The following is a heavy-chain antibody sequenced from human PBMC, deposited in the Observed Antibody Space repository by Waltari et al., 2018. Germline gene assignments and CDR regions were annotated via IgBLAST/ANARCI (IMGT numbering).Heavy chain of an antibody. CDR2: IYHSGST. V-gene: IGHV4-4*02. Sequence: QLQLQESGPGLVKPSGTLSLTCAVSGGSISSSTWWSWVGPPPGKGLEWIGEIYHSGSTNYNPSLKSRVTISVDKSKNQFSLKLSSVTAADTAVYYCARTDGSSAHSAFDIWGQGTMVTVSS. CDR3: ARTDGSSAHSAFDI. J-gene: IGHJ3*02. CDR1: GGSISSSTW.